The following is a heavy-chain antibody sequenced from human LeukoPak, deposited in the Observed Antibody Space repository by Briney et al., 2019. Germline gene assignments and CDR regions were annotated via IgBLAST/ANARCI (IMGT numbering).Heavy chain of an antibody. CDR1: GGSISSSSYY. J-gene: IGHJ4*02. D-gene: IGHD5-24*01. Sequence: PSETLSLTCTVSGGSISSSSYYWGWIRQPPGKGLEWIGSIYYSGSTYYNPSLKSRATISVDTSKNQFSLKMSSVTAADTAVYYCAREGLQRYLYFDYWGQGTLVTVSS. V-gene: IGHV4-39*07. CDR2: IYYSGST. CDR3: AREGLQRYLYFDY.